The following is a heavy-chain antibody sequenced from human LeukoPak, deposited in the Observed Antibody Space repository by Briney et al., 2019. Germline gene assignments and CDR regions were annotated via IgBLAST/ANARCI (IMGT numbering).Heavy chain of an antibody. Sequence: GGSLRLSCAASGDYWMHWVRQAPGKGLVWVSHINSDGSWTSYADSVKGRFTIPKDNAKNTVYLQMNNLRAEDTAVYYCVSFYETYWGRGTLVTVSS. D-gene: IGHD2-2*01. CDR3: VSFYETY. J-gene: IGHJ4*02. V-gene: IGHV3-74*01. CDR2: INSDGSWT. CDR1: GDYW.